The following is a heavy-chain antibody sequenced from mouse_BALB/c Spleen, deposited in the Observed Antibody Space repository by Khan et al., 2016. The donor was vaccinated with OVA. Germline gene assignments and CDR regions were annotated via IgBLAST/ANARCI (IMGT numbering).Heavy chain of an antibody. V-gene: IGHV5-6*01. D-gene: IGHD4-1*01. J-gene: IGHJ3*01. Sequence: EVKLVESGADLVKPGGSLKLSCAASGFTFSSYSMSWVRQTPDKRLEWVATISSGGDYTYYPDSVKGRFTISRDNAKNTLYLQMSSLKSEDTAMYYCASHLTGSFAYWGQGTLVTVSA. CDR3: ASHLTGSFAY. CDR2: ISSGGDYT. CDR1: GFTFSSYS.